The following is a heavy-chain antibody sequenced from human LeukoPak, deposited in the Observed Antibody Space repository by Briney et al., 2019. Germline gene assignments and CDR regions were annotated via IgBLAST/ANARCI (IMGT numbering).Heavy chain of an antibody. V-gene: IGHV3-48*01. CDR2: ISSSSSII. CDR3: ARSIDIDY. Sequence: PGGSLRLSCAASGFTFNNYDMNWVSQAPGKGLEWVSYISSSSSIIYYADSVKGRFTISRDTAKNSLYLQMNSLRAEDTAVYYCARSIDIDYWGQGTLVTVSS. J-gene: IGHJ4*02. CDR1: GFTFNNYD. D-gene: IGHD2-21*01.